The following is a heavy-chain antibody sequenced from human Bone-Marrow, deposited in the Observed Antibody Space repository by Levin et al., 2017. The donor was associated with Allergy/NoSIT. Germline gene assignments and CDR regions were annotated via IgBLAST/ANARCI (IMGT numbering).Heavy chain of an antibody. J-gene: IGHJ4*02. CDR3: ARDVRTSGRWYFGY. CDR2: INPYSGDT. V-gene: IGHV1-2*06. Sequence: EASVKVSCKASGYAFNAYYMHWVRQAPGQGLEWIGRINPYSGDTEYGQKFQGRVTVTRDTSITTAYLDVTGLRSDDTAMYYCARDVRTSGRWYFGYWGQGTLLTVSS. D-gene: IGHD3-10*01. CDR1: GYAFNAYY.